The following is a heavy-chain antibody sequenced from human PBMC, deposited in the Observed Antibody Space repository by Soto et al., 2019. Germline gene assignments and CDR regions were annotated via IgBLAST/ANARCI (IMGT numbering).Heavy chain of an antibody. CDR1: GFTFKNSW. V-gene: IGHV3-74*01. CDR3: VSSWGV. J-gene: IGHJ6*02. Sequence: EVQLVESGGGLVQPGGSLRLSCAASGFTFKNSWMHWVRQAPGKGLVWVSRITSDETATRYADSVKGRFTISRDNARDTVYLQRNSLTAEDTAGYYCVSSWGVWGQGTTVTVSS. CDR2: ITSDETAT. D-gene: IGHD6-13*01.